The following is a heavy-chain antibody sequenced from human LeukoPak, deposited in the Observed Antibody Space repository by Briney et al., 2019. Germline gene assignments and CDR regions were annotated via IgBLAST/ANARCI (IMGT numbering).Heavy chain of an antibody. CDR1: GGSISSSSYY. Sequence: SETLSLTCTVSGGSISSSSYYWGWIRQPPGKGLEWIGSIYYSGSTYYNPSLKSRVAISVDTSKNQFSLKLGSVTAADTAVYYCARQGTSERFDPWGQGTLVTVSS. J-gene: IGHJ5*02. CDR2: IYYSGST. V-gene: IGHV4-39*01. CDR3: ARQGTSERFDP.